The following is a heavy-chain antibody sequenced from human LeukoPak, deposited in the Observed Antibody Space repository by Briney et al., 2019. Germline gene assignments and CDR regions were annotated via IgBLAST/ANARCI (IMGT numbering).Heavy chain of an antibody. CDR1: GYTFTGYY. CDR3: AREVRGVILSWFDP. CDR2: INPNSGGT. V-gene: IGHV1-2*02. J-gene: IGHJ5*02. Sequence: ASVKVSCKASGYTFTGYYMHWVRQAPGQGLEWMGWINPNSGGTNYAQKFQGRVTMTRDTSISTAYMELSRLRSDGTAVYYCAREVRGVILSWFDPWGQGTLVTVSS. D-gene: IGHD3-10*01.